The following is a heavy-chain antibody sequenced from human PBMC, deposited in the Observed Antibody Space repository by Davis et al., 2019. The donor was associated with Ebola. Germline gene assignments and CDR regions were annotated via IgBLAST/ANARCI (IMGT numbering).Heavy chain of an antibody. J-gene: IGHJ4*02. CDR1: RGTFGSYA. CDR2: INPNSGGT. Sequence: ASVKVSCNASRGTFGSYAISWVRQAPGQGLEWMGRINPNSGGTNYAQKFQGRVTMTRDTSISTAYMELSRLRSDDTAVYYCERLRSINRLTSFYYWGQGTLVTVSS. CDR3: ERLRSINRLTSFYY. V-gene: IGHV1-2*06.